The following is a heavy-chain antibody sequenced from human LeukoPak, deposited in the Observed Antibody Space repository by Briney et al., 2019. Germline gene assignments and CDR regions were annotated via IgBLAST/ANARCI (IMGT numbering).Heavy chain of an antibody. CDR1: GGSFSGYY. Sequence: SETLSLTCAVYGGSFSGYYWSWIRQPPGKGLEWIGEINHSGSTNYNPSLKSRVTISVDTSKNQFSLKLSSVTAADTAVYYCARHAPPHYGDSYAGWDSWFDPWGQGTLVTVSS. D-gene: IGHD4-17*01. CDR2: INHSGST. J-gene: IGHJ5*02. CDR3: ARHAPPHYGDSYAGWDSWFDP. V-gene: IGHV4-34*01.